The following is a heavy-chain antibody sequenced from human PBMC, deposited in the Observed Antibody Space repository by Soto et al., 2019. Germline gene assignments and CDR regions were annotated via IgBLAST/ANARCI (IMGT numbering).Heavy chain of an antibody. CDR3: AKALRYYDSSGYYFDY. Sequence: GGSLRLSCAASGFTFSSYAMSWVRQAPGKGLEWVSAISGSGGSTYYADSEKGRFTISRDNSKNTLYLQMNSLRAEDTAVYYCAKALRYYDSSGYYFDYWGQGTLVTVSS. V-gene: IGHV3-23*01. CDR1: GFTFSSYA. CDR2: ISGSGGST. D-gene: IGHD3-22*01. J-gene: IGHJ4*02.